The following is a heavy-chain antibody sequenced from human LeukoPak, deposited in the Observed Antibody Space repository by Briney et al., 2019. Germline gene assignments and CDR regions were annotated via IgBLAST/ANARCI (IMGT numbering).Heavy chain of an antibody. Sequence: PGGSLRLSCAASGFSFNTYAMGWVRQAPGKGLEWVSSISGTGHSTYYADAVKGRFTISRDNSKHTLYLQMNSRRAEDTAVYYCVEDVLVIVAAKPGIWGQGTLVTVSS. CDR2: ISGTGHST. V-gene: IGHV3-23*01. J-gene: IGHJ4*02. CDR3: VEDVLVIVAAKPGI. CDR1: GFSFNTYA. D-gene: IGHD3-22*01.